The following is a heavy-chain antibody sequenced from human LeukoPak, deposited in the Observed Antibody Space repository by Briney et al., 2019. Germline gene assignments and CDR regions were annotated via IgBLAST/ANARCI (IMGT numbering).Heavy chain of an antibody. D-gene: IGHD5-18*01. V-gene: IGHV3-23*01. CDR2: ISGSGGST. CDR3: AKDMGYSYGYGDY. Sequence: GSLRLSCAASGFTLSRQCLSWVRQAPGKGLELVSAISGSGGSTYYADSVKGRFTISRDNSKNTLYLQMNSLRAEDTAVYYCAKDMGYSYGYGDYWGQGTLVTVSS. J-gene: IGHJ4*02. CDR1: GFTLSRQC.